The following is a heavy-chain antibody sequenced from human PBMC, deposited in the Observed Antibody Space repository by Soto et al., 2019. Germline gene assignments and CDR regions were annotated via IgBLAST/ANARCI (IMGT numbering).Heavy chain of an antibody. CDR2: INHSGST. J-gene: IGHJ4*02. CDR1: GGSFSGYY. D-gene: IGHD2-15*01. V-gene: IGHV4-34*01. Sequence: QVQLQQWGAGLLKPSETLSLTCAVYGGSFSGYYWSWIRQPPGKGLEWIGEINHSGSTNYNPSLKSRVTISVDTSKNQFSLKLSSVTAADTAVYYCARGGGIVVVVAATNPSYYFDYWGQGTLVTVSS. CDR3: ARGGGIVVVVAATNPSYYFDY.